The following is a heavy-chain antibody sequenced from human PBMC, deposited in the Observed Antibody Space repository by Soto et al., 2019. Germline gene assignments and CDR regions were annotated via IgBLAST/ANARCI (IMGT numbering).Heavy chain of an antibody. Sequence: GGSLRLSCAASGFTFSSYWMSWVRQAPGKGLEWVANIKQDGSEKYYVDSVKGRFTIPRANAKNSLYLQMNSLRAEDTAVYYCAREYYDFWSGYPPDYWGQGTLVTVSS. CDR3: AREYYDFWSGYPPDY. J-gene: IGHJ4*02. CDR1: GFTFSSYW. V-gene: IGHV3-7*01. CDR2: IKQDGSEK. D-gene: IGHD3-3*01.